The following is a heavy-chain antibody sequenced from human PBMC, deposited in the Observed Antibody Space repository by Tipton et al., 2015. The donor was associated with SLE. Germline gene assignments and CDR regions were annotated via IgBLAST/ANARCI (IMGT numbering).Heavy chain of an antibody. Sequence: SLRLSCAASGFIFCNYAINWVRQAPGKGLVWLSHINGDGSSTRYGDSVKGRFVISRDNAKNTLYLQMNSLRDEDTAVYYCARSGGAGDLEYWGQGTLVTVSS. J-gene: IGHJ4*02. CDR3: ARSGGAGDLEY. CDR2: INGDGSST. D-gene: IGHD3-16*01. V-gene: IGHV3-74*01. CDR1: GFIFCNYA.